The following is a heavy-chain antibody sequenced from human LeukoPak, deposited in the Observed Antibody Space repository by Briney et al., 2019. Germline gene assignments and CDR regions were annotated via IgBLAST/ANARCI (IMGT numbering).Heavy chain of an antibody. V-gene: IGHV3-13*01. Sequence: SCKASGYTFIGYYMHWVRQATGKGLEWVSAIGTAGDTYYPGSVKGRFTISRENAKNSLYLQMNGLRAGDTAVYYCARAGRLFYYMDVWGKGTTVTISS. J-gene: IGHJ6*03. CDR3: ARAGRLFYYMDV. CDR2: IGTAGDT. D-gene: IGHD3-10*01. CDR1: GYTFIGYY.